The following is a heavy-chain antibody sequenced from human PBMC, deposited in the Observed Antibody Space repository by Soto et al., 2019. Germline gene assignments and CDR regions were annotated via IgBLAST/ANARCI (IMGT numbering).Heavy chain of an antibody. CDR1: GFTFSGYG. V-gene: IGHV3-30*18. CDR2: ISYDGSNK. CDR3: AKEYSNTWYYFDY. J-gene: IGHJ4*02. Sequence: PGGSLRLSCAASGFTFSGYGMHWVRQAPGKGLEWVAVISYDGSNKYYADSVKGRFTISRDNSKNTLYLQMNSLRPEDTAVYYCAKEYSNTWYYFDYWGQGTLVTVSS. D-gene: IGHD6-13*01.